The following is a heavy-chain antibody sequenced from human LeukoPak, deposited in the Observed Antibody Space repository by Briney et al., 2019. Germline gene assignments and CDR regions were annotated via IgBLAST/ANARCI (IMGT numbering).Heavy chain of an antibody. D-gene: IGHD3-3*01. CDR1: GYSFTGYY. CDR2: INPNSGGT. J-gene: IGHJ4*02. Sequence: ASVKVSCKASGYSFTGYYIHWVRQAPGQGLEWMGWINPNSGGTNYAQKFQGRVTMTRDTSISTAYMELSRLRSDDTAVYYCARDYDFWSGYGYWGQGTLVTVSS. CDR3: ARDYDFWSGYGY. V-gene: IGHV1-2*02.